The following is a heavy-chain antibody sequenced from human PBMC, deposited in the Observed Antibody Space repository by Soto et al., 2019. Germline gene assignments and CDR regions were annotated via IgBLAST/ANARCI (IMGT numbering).Heavy chain of an antibody. CDR3: ARDRYYDSSGYDSGGFDI. V-gene: IGHV5-51*01. CDR1: GYTFNSYW. D-gene: IGHD3-22*01. CDR2: IYPGDSDT. J-gene: IGHJ3*02. Sequence: PGESLKISCKGSGYTFNSYWIGWVRQVPGKGLEWMGIIYPGDSDTRYSPSFQGQVTISADKSISTAYLQWSSLKASDTAMYYCARDRYYDSSGYDSGGFDIWGQGTMVTVSS.